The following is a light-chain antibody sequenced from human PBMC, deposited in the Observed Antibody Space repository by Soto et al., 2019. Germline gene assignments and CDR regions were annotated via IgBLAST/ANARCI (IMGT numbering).Light chain of an antibody. CDR1: QSISSW. J-gene: IGKJ5*01. CDR2: GAS. CDR3: QQYDNLPIT. Sequence: DVQMTQYTSTLSASVGDRVTITGRASQSISSWLAWYQQKPGKAPKLLIYGASNLETGVPSRFSGSGSGTDFTFTISSLQPEDIETYYCQQYDNLPITFGQGTLPE. V-gene: IGKV1-33*01.